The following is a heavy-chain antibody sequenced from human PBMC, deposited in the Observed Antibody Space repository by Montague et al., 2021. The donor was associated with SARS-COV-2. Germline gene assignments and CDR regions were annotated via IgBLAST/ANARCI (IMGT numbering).Heavy chain of an antibody. CDR2: IYTSGST. Sequence: TLSLTCTVSGGSISSGSYYWSWIRQPAGKGLEWIGRIYTSGSTNYNPPLKSRVTISVDTSKNQFSLKLSSVTAADTAVYYCARSSGRYCSSTSCYAYYYYYMDVWGKGTTVTVSS. D-gene: IGHD2-2*01. J-gene: IGHJ6*03. V-gene: IGHV4-61*02. CDR1: GGSISSGSYY. CDR3: ARSSGRYCSSTSCYAYYYYYMDV.